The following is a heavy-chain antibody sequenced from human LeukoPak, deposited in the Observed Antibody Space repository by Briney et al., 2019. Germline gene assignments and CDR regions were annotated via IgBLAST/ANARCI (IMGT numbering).Heavy chain of an antibody. CDR3: ASASTVTTERGSVVRAFDI. CDR1: GYTFTSYD. Sequence: ASVKVSCKASGYTFTSYDINWVRQATGQGLEWMGWMNPNSGNTGYAQKFQGRVTMTRSTSISTAYMELSSLRSEDTAVYYCASASTVTTERGSVVRAFDIWGQGTMVTVSS. V-gene: IGHV1-8*01. J-gene: IGHJ3*02. D-gene: IGHD4-17*01. CDR2: MNPNSGNT.